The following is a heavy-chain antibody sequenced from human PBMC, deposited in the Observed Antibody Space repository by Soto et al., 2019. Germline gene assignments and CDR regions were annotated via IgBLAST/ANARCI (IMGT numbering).Heavy chain of an antibody. D-gene: IGHD3-10*01. CDR1: GYTFTGHY. J-gene: IGHJ6*02. V-gene: IGHV1-2*02. Sequence: QVQLVQSGAEVKPPGASVKVSCKASGYTFTGHYMHWVRQVPGKRLEHLGWLKSDNGGTYYAPKFQGRVTFTRDTSTSTAYMELNGLQSDDTAVYFCARDLCPLGSGTACPLYGLDIWGQGTTVVVS. CDR2: LKSDNGGT. CDR3: ARDLCPLGSGTACPLYGLDI.